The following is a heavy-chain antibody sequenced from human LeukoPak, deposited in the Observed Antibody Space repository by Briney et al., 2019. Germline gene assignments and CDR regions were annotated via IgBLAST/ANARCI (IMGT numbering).Heavy chain of an antibody. D-gene: IGHD4-11*01. CDR3: ARVPATVTTQHYYYYMDV. J-gene: IGHJ6*03. V-gene: IGHV4-34*01. Sequence: SETLSLTCAVYGGSFSGYYWSWIRHPPGKGLEWIGEINHNGSTNYNPSLKSRVTISVDTSKNQFSLKLSSVTAADTAVYYCARVPATVTTQHYYYYMDVWGKGTTVTVSS. CDR1: GGSFSGYY. CDR2: INHNGST.